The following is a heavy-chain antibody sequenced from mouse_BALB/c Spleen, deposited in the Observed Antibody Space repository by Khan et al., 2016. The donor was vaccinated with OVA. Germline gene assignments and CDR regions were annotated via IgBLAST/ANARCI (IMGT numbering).Heavy chain of an antibody. Sequence: QVQLKQSGPGLVQPSQSLSITCTVSGFSLTNYSVHWVRQSPGKGLEWLGVIWSAGSTDYNAAFISRLTIRKDNSRSQIFYKMNSLQPNDTAIYYCARRGYDYGRGALFAYWAQGTLVTVSA. D-gene: IGHD2-4*01. J-gene: IGHJ3*01. V-gene: IGHV2-2*02. CDR3: ARRGYDYGRGALFAY. CDR1: GFSLTNYS. CDR2: IWSAGST.